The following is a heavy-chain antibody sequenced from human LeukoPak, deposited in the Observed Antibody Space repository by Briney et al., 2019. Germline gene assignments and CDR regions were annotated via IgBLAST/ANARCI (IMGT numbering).Heavy chain of an antibody. CDR2: SGST. CDR3: AREAATEPHYYYYMDV. J-gene: IGHJ6*03. V-gene: IGHV4-39*07. D-gene: IGHD1-14*01. CDR1: GGSISSSSYY. Sequence: SETLSLTCTVSGGSISSSSYYWGWIRQPPGKGLEWFGSSGSTYYNPSLKSRVTISVDTSKNQFSLNLSSVTAADTAVYYCAREAATEPHYYYYMDVWGKGTTVTVSS.